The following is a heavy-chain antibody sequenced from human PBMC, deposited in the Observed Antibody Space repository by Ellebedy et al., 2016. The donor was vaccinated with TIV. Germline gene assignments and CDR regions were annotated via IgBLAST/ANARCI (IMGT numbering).Heavy chain of an antibody. D-gene: IGHD1-20*01. CDR1: GFTFSTYW. Sequence: GGSLRLSCAASGFTFSTYWMHWVPQAPGKGLMWIARISPDGGSVRYADSVKGRFTISRDNAENTLSLQMNSLRAEDTAVYYCASYDWNRFDYWGQGTLVTVSS. J-gene: IGHJ4*02. CDR2: ISPDGGSV. V-gene: IGHV3-74*01. CDR3: ASYDWNRFDY.